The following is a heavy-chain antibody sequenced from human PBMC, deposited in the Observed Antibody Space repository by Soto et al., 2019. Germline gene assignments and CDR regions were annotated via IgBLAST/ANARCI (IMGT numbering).Heavy chain of an antibody. CDR2: IYYRGTT. CDR1: GGSISSSSDY. V-gene: IGHV4-39*01. J-gene: IGHJ5*02. Sequence: PSETLSLTWTVSGGSISSSSDYWGWIRHPPGKGLERNGSIYYRGTTYHNPPLHRRVTLSVHTTTNQSTLNLSSLTAADTAVYYCESYYSSGRSLGISWFDPWGQGTLVTVSS. CDR3: ESYYSSGRSLGISWFDP. D-gene: IGHD6-19*01.